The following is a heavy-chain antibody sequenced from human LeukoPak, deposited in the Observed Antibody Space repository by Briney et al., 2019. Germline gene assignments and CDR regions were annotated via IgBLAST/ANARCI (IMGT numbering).Heavy chain of an antibody. CDR1: GGSFSGYD. CDR2: INHSGST. CDR3: ARVYSSGFHGDY. J-gene: IGHJ4*02. V-gene: IGHV4-34*01. Sequence: SETLSLTCAVYGGSFSGYDWSWIRQPPGKGLEWIGEINHSGSTNYNPSLKSRVTISVDTSKNQFSLKLSSVTAADTAVYYCARVYSSGFHGDYWGQGTLVTVSS. D-gene: IGHD6-19*01.